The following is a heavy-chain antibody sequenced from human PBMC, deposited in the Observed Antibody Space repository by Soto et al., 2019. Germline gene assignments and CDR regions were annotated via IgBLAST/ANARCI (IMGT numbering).Heavy chain of an antibody. D-gene: IGHD2-2*01. J-gene: IGHJ6*02. CDR3: ASSYCISTSCPPYYGMDV. CDR1: GYTFTSYA. Sequence: QVQLVQSGAEEKKPGASVKVSCKASGYTFTSYAMHWVRQAPGQRLEWMGWINAGNGNTKYSQKFQGRVTITRATSASTAYMELRSLRSEDTAVYYCASSYCISTSCPPYYGMDVWGQGTTVTVSS. CDR2: INAGNGNT. V-gene: IGHV1-3*05.